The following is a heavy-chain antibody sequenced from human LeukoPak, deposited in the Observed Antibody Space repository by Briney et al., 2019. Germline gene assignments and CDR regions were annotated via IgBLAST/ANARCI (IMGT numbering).Heavy chain of an antibody. CDR3: ARVGSSGSGPFDP. J-gene: IGHJ5*02. V-gene: IGHV4-30-2*01. Sequence: SETLSLTCAVSGGSIPSGGYCWSWIRQPPGKGLEWIGYIYPDGGSYYNPSLKSRVTISIDMSNNQFSLKLISVTAADTAVYYCARVGSSGSGPFDPWGQGAQVTVSS. D-gene: IGHD3-22*01. CDR2: IYPDGGS. CDR1: GGSIPSGGYC.